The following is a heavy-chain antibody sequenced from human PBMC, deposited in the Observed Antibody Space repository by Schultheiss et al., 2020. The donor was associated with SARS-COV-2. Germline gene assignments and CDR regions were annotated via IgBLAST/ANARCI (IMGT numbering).Heavy chain of an antibody. CDR2: ISGSGGST. CDR3: ARESSSSFDY. Sequence: GESLKISCAASGFTFSSYAMSWVRQAPGKGLEWVSAISGSGGSTYYADSVKGRFTISRDNSKNTLYLQMNSLRAEDTAIYYCARESSSSFDYWGQGTLVTVSS. CDR1: GFTFSSYA. V-gene: IGHV3-23*01. J-gene: IGHJ4*02. D-gene: IGHD6-6*01.